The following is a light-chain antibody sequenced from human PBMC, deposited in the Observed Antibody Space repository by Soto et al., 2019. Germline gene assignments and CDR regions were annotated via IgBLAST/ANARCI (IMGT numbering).Light chain of an antibody. J-gene: IGKJ4*01. CDR2: GAS. V-gene: IGKV3-15*01. Sequence: DIVLTQSPATLSVSPGERATVSCRAMQSVSSNLAWYQQKPGQAPRLLIYGASTRATGIPARFSGSGSGTEFTLTISSLQSEDFAVYYCQQYNNWPLTFGGGTKVDIK. CDR3: QQYNNWPLT. CDR1: QSVSSN.